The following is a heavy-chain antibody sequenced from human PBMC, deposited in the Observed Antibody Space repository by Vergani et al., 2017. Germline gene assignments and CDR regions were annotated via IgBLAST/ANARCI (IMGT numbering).Heavy chain of an antibody. Sequence: QLQLQESGPGLVKPSETLSLTCTVSGGPISSSSYYWGWLRQPPGKGLEWIGSIYYSGSTYYNPSLKSRVTISVDTSKYQFSLKLSSVTAADTAVYYCACLWFGEFSAFDYWGQGTLVTVSS. J-gene: IGHJ4*02. CDR3: ACLWFGEFSAFDY. CDR2: IYYSGST. CDR1: GGPISSSSYY. D-gene: IGHD3-10*01. V-gene: IGHV4-39*01.